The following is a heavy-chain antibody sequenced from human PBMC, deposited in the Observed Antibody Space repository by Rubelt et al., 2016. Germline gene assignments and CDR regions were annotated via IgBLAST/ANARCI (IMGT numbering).Heavy chain of an antibody. CDR2: ITSSSSAI. CDR1: GFTFSSYW. D-gene: IGHD1-26*01. CDR3: ARARKEGGNVGYWYFDL. V-gene: IGHV3-48*04. J-gene: IGHJ2*01. Sequence: EVQLVESGGDLVQPGGSLRLSCAASGFTFSSYWMHWVRQVPGKGLEWLSYITSSSSAIYYADSVKGRFTIFRDNAKNSLYLQMDSLRAEDTAVYYCARARKEGGNVGYWYFDLWGRGTLVTVSS.